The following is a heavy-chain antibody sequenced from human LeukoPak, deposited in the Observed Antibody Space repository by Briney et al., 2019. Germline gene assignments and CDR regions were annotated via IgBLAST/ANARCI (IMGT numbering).Heavy chain of an antibody. CDR1: GGSIRSHY. Sequence: SETLSLTCSVSGGSIRSHYWSWIRQPAGKGLEWIGRIYNSGVTKYNPSLESRITMSLDTSKNQISLKLTSVTAADTAVYYCARDNELSTITMVVNWFDPWGQGTLVAVSS. CDR2: IYNSGVT. CDR3: ARDNELSTITMVVNWFDP. D-gene: IGHD3-10*01. J-gene: IGHJ5*02. V-gene: IGHV4-4*07.